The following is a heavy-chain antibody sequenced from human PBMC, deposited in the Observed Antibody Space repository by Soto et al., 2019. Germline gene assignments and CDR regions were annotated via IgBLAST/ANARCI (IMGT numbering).Heavy chain of an antibody. D-gene: IGHD1-26*01. CDR1: GFTFSSYG. J-gene: IGHJ3*02. CDR2: IWYDGSNK. CDR3: ARDKMNSASYRDAFDI. Sequence: GGSLRLSCAASGFTFSSYGMHWVRQAPGKGLEWVAVIWYDGSNKYYADSVKGRFTISRDNSKNTLYLQMNSLRAEDTAVYYCARDKMNSASYRDAFDIWGQGTMVTVSS. V-gene: IGHV3-33*01.